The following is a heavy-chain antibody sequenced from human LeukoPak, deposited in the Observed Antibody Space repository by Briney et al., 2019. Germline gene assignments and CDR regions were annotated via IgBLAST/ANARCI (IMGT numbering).Heavy chain of an antibody. Sequence: ASVKVSCKASGYTFTNYGFNWVRQAPGQGLEWMGWIGVYNENTNYAQKFQGRVTMTTDTSTSTAYMELRGLRSDDTAVYYCARRSSWYSYDYWGQGTLVTVSS. CDR2: IGVYNENT. V-gene: IGHV1-18*01. CDR3: ARRSSWYSYDY. CDR1: GYTFTNYG. J-gene: IGHJ4*02. D-gene: IGHD6-13*01.